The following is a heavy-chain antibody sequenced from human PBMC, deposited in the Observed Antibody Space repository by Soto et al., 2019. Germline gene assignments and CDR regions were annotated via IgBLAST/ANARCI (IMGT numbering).Heavy chain of an antibody. Sequence: ASVKVSCKASGGTFSSYTISWVRQAPGQGLEWMGRIIPILGIANYAQKFQGRVTITADKSTSTAYMELSSLRSEDTAVYYCARVSMVRGVPCGMDFWGQGTTVTVSS. CDR2: IIPILGIA. D-gene: IGHD3-10*01. J-gene: IGHJ6*02. CDR3: ARVSMVRGVPCGMDF. V-gene: IGHV1-69*02. CDR1: GGTFSSYT.